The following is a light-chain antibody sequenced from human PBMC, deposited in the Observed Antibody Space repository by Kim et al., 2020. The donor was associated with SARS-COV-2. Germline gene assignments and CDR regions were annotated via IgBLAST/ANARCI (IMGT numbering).Light chain of an antibody. Sequence: SYELTQPPSVSVAPGETASITCGGDKIGGNSAHWYQQKPGQSPVLVIYHDSERPSGIPERFSGSNSGNTATLTVSGAQAVDEADYYCQAWDSSWVFGGGT. CDR1: KIGGNS. J-gene: IGLJ3*02. CDR2: HDS. V-gene: IGLV3-1*01. CDR3: QAWDSSWV.